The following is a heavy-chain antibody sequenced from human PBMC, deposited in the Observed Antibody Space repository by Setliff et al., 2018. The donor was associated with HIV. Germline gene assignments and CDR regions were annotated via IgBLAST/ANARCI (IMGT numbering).Heavy chain of an antibody. Sequence: ASVKVSCKASGGTFNSYAISWVRQAPGQGLEWMGWISAHNGNTNYAQKVQDRVTMTTDKSTSTAYMELRSLRSDDTAVYYCARAAAAGYYWGQGTLVTVSS. CDR3: ARAAAAGYY. V-gene: IGHV1-18*01. J-gene: IGHJ4*02. CDR1: GGTFNSYA. D-gene: IGHD6-13*01. CDR2: ISAHNGNT.